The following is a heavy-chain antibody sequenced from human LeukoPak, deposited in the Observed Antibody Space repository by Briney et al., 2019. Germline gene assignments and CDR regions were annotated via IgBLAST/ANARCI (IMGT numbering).Heavy chain of an antibody. Sequence: SGGSLRLSCAASGFTFSWYSMNWVRQAPGKGLEWVSAISGSGGSTYYADSVKGRFTISRDNAKNSLYLQMNSLRAEDTALYYCASRGAAAGADYWGQGTLVTVSS. D-gene: IGHD6-13*01. CDR2: ISGSGGST. V-gene: IGHV3-23*01. CDR3: ASRGAAAGADY. CDR1: GFTFSWYS. J-gene: IGHJ4*02.